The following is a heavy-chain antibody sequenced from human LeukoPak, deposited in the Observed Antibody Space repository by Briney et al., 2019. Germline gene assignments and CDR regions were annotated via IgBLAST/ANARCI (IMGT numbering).Heavy chain of an antibody. D-gene: IGHD5-12*01. CDR2: INPNSGGT. Sequence: ASVKVSCKASGYTFTDYYMHWVRQAPGQGGEWMGWINPNSGGTNYAQSFQGRVTMTRDTSISTAYMELSRLRSDDTAVYYCARDLRGYSGYYFDYWGQGTLVTVSS. V-gene: IGHV1-2*02. CDR1: GYTFTDYY. J-gene: IGHJ4*02. CDR3: ARDLRGYSGYYFDY.